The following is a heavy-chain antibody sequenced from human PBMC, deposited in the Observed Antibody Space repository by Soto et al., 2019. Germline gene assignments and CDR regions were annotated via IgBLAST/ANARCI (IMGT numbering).Heavy chain of an antibody. CDR1: EGSSSTGDYS. CDR3: VRVNDYAGVAIDS. CDR2: IYTSGST. D-gene: IGHD4-17*01. J-gene: IGHJ5*01. V-gene: IGHV4-30-2*01. Sequence: SETLSLTCAVSEGSSSTGDYSWNWIRQPPGKGLEWIGYIYTSGSTYYSSSLKSRVTISADRSKNQFSLQMTSVTAADTAVYYCVRVNDYAGVAIDS.